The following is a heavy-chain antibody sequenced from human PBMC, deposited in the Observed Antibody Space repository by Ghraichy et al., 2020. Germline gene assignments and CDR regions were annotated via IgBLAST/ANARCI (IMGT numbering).Heavy chain of an antibody. J-gene: IGHJ4*02. CDR1: GFNLSTYW. V-gene: IGHV3-7*03. Sequence: SVKVSCAASGFNLSTYWMSWVRQAPGKGLEWVADISRDGKNEFYVDSVKGRFTISRDNAKNSLCLHMNSLRAEDTAVYYCARDPWDSTSQIDYWGQGMLVTVSS. D-gene: IGHD1-26*01. CDR2: ISRDGKNE. CDR3: ARDPWDSTSQIDY.